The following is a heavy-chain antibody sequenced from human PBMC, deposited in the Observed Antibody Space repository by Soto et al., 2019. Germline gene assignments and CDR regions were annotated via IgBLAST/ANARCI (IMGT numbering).Heavy chain of an antibody. V-gene: IGHV3-48*02. CDR1: GFSFSTYN. CDR3: ERASCYPGNCYSASDS. Sequence: GGSLRLSCAASGFSFSTYNMDWVRQAPGKGPEWIAYISTTSFTIYYADSVKGRFTIPRDNDRNSLYLEMNSLRDEDTAVYYCERASCYPGNCYSASDSWGQGTLVTVSS. CDR2: ISTTSFTI. D-gene: IGHD2-15*01. J-gene: IGHJ5*01.